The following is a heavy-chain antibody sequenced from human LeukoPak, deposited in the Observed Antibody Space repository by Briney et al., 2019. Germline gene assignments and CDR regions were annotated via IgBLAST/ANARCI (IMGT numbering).Heavy chain of an antibody. J-gene: IGHJ5*02. CDR3: ARDNSVGDNAWWFDP. V-gene: IGHV1-46*01. CDR1: GYGMTSNG. D-gene: IGHD1-26*01. Sequence: ASVKVSCKASGYGMTSNGLSWVRQAPGKGLEWMGLINPTGGSTGYAQKFQGRVTMTRDMSTSTDYMELSSLRSEDTAIYYCARDNSVGDNAWWFDPWGQGTLVTVSS. CDR2: INPTGGST.